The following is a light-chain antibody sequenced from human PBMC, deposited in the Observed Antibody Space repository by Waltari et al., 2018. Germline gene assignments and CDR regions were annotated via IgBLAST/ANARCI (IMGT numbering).Light chain of an antibody. CDR3: QQYGSSTT. CDR1: QSVRSNH. V-gene: IGKV3-20*01. Sequence: EIVLTQSPGTLSLTPGERATLSCRARQSVRSNHTSWYQHNPGLPPRPLIYGASIRALGIPDRFSGSGSGTDFTLTINSLEPEDFAVYYCQQYGSSTTFGQGTKVEIK. CDR2: GAS. J-gene: IGKJ1*01.